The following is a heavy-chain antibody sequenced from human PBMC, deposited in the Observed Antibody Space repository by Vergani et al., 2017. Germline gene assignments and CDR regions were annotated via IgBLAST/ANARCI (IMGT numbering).Heavy chain of an antibody. CDR1: GFTFSSYA. CDR3: AKSSPWIAAAPDS. Sequence: VQLVESGGGLVKPGGSLRLSCVASGFTFSSYALHWVRQAPGKGLEWVATISYHGSNQYYADSVKGRFAISRDSSNNTVSLHMNSLRPEDTAVYYCAKSSPWIAAAPDSWGQGALVIVSS. D-gene: IGHD6-6*01. J-gene: IGHJ4*02. V-gene: IGHV3-30-3*02. CDR2: ISYHGSNQ.